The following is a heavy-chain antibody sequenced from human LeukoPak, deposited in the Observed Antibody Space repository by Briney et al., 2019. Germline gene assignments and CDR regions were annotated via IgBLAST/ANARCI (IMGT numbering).Heavy chain of an antibody. CDR3: ARDPQRYCSSNSCLVDY. CDR1: GFTFSSYS. Sequence: TGGSLRLFCTASGFTFSSYSMNWVRQAPGKGLEWLSSISSGSTYVYYADSVKGRFTICRDNAKNSLYLQMNSRTAEDTAVYYCARDPQRYCSSNSCLVDYWGQGTLVTVSS. D-gene: IGHD2-2*01. V-gene: IGHV3-21*01. J-gene: IGHJ4*02. CDR2: ISSGSTYV.